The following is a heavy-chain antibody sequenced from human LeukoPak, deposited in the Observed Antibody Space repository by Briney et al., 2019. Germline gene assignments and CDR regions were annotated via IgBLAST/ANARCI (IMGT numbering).Heavy chain of an antibody. V-gene: IGHV4-39*07. J-gene: IGHJ4*02. Sequence: SETLSLTCTVSGGSISSGSYYWGWIRQPPGKGLEWIGSIYYSGSTYYNPSLKSRVTISVDTSKNQFSLKLSSVTAADTAVYYCARGGWGFNYWGQGTLVTVSS. CDR1: GGSISSGSYY. D-gene: IGHD7-27*01. CDR3: ARGGWGFNY. CDR2: IYYSGST.